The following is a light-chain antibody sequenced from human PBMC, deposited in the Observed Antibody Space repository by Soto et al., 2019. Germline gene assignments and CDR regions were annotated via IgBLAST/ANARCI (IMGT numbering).Light chain of an antibody. CDR1: QCVSCD. J-gene: IGKJ1*01. Sequence: EIVLTQSPATLSVSPGERATLSCGACQCVSCDLDWYQQKPGRAPRLLIYGASTTAAGIPASFSGSGSGTEFTLTINSLQSEDFAVYYCQQYNKWPPWTFGQGTKVDIK. CDR2: GAS. V-gene: IGKV3-15*01. CDR3: QQYNKWPPWT.